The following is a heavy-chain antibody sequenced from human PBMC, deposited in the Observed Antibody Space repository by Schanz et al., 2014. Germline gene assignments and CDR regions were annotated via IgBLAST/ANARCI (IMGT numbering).Heavy chain of an antibody. Sequence: DVQLVESGGGLAQPGGSLRLSCVASGFMFTKYAMNWVRQAPGKGLEWVSGISGTGTKTYYADSVKSRFTISRDNSKNTVFLQMSSLRAEDTAVYYCARGTPFLCDYWGQGTLVTVSS. CDR1: GFMFTKYA. D-gene: IGHD3-16*01. J-gene: IGHJ4*02. CDR2: ISGTGTKT. CDR3: ARGTPFLCDY. V-gene: IGHV3-23*04.